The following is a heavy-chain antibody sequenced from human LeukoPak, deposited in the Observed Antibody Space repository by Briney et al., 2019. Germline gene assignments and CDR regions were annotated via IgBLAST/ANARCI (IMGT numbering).Heavy chain of an antibody. CDR2: IYYSGST. D-gene: IGHD4-17*01. V-gene: IGHV4-59*01. Sequence: SETLSLICTVSGGSISSYYWSWIWQPPGKGLEWIGYIYYSGSTNYNPSLKSRVTISVDTSKNQFSLKLSSVTAADTAVYYCARDYGDLFVYWGQGTLVTVSS. CDR1: GGSISSYY. CDR3: ARDYGDLFVY. J-gene: IGHJ4*02.